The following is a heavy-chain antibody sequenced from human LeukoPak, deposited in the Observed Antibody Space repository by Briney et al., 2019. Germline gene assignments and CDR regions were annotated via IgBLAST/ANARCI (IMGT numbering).Heavy chain of an antibody. CDR3: ARDLVVVVPAAEDNWFDP. CDR2: IYTSGST. V-gene: IGHV4-4*07. D-gene: IGHD2-2*01. CDR1: GGSISSYY. Sequence: PSKTLSLTCTVSGGSISSYYWSWIRQPAGKGLEWIGRIYTSGSTNYNPSLKSRVTMSVDTSKNQFSLKLSSVTAADTAVYYCARDLVVVVPAAEDNWFDPWGQGTLVTVSS. J-gene: IGHJ5*02.